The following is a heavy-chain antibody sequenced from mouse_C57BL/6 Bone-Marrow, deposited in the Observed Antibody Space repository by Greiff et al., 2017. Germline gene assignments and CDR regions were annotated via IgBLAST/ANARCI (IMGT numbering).Heavy chain of an antibody. CDR1: GYTFTSYW. Sequence: QVQLQQPGAELVKPGASVKMSCKASGYTFTSYWITWVKQRPGQGLEWLGDIYPGSGSTNYNEKFKSKATLTVETSSSTAYMQLSSLTSEDSAVYYCARDSNYGDYYAMDYWGQGTSVTVSS. CDR2: IYPGSGST. D-gene: IGHD2-5*01. V-gene: IGHV1-55*01. J-gene: IGHJ4*01. CDR3: ARDSNYGDYYAMDY.